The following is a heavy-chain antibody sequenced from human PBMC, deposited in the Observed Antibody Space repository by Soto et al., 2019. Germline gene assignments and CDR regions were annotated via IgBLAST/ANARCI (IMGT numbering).Heavy chain of an antibody. Sequence: EVPLVESGGDIVQPGGSLKLSCAASGFTFSGSAIHWVRQASGKGLEWVGRISSKANGYATAYAASVRGRFTISRDESKATAFLQMNSLKTEDTAVYYCTRHSTPYDYYMDVWGNGTTVTVSS. CDR2: ISSKANGYAT. CDR3: TRHSTPYDYYMDV. V-gene: IGHV3-73*01. CDR1: GFTFSGSA. D-gene: IGHD2-8*01. J-gene: IGHJ6*03.